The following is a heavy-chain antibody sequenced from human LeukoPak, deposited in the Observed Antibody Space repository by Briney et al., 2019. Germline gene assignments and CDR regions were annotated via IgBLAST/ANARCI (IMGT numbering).Heavy chain of an antibody. CDR3: ARGPSDTIFGFNLTPYYYYYGMDV. D-gene: IGHD3-3*01. Sequence: SVKVSCKASGGTFSSYAISWVRQAPGQGLEWMGGIIPIFGTANYAQKFQGRVTITADESTSTAYMELSSLRSEDTAVYYCARGPSDTIFGFNLTPYYYYYGMDVWGQGTTVTVSS. CDR2: IIPIFGTA. J-gene: IGHJ6*02. V-gene: IGHV1-69*13. CDR1: GGTFSSYA.